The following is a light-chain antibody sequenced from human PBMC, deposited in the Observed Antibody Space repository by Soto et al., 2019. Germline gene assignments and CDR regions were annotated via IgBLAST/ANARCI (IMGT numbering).Light chain of an antibody. CDR2: SAS. Sequence: EIAMTQSPAILSVSPGERATFSYRASQSISTELAWYQQIPGQPPRLLIYSASTRATGVPARFTGSGSGSELTLTISGLQSEDFAIYYCQQGHNWPLTFGQGTRLEI. V-gene: IGKV3-15*01. J-gene: IGKJ2*01. CDR3: QQGHNWPLT. CDR1: QSISTE.